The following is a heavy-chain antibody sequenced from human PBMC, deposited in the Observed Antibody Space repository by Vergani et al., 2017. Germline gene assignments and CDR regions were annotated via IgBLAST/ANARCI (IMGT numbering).Heavy chain of an antibody. Sequence: VQLVESGGGLVQPGGSLRLSCTASGFTFSNYWMQWVRQAPGKGLMWVSRINSDGDSTSYADSVKGRFTISRDNAKTTLYLQMDSLRAEDTAVYYCARDGWELLDYFYYMDVWGKGTTVTVSS. CDR2: INSDGDST. J-gene: IGHJ6*03. CDR3: ARDGWELLDYFYYMDV. D-gene: IGHD1-26*01. CDR1: GFTFSNYW. V-gene: IGHV3-74*01.